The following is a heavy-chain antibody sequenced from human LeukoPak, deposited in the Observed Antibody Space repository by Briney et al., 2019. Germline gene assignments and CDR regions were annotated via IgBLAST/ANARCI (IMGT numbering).Heavy chain of an antibody. CDR3: ARGAAGFDY. J-gene: IGHJ4*02. D-gene: IGHD6-13*01. CDR2: FYYSGST. V-gene: IGHV4-59*01. CDR1: GGSISSYF. Sequence: PSGTLSLTCTVSGGSISSYFWSWIRQPPGKGLEWIGYFYYSGSTIYNPSLKSRVTISVDTSKNQFSLNLSSVTAADMAVYYCARGAAGFDYWGQGTLVTVSS.